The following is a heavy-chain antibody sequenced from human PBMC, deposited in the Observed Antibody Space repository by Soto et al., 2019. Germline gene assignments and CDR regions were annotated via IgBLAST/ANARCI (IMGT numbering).Heavy chain of an antibody. CDR3: ARDQADSSGWYPGGYYYYGMDV. CDR2: ISAYNGNT. CDR1: GYTFTSHG. V-gene: IGHV1-18*01. Sequence: ASVKVSCKASGYTFTSHGISWVRQAPGQGLERMGWISAYNGNTNYAQKLQGRVTMTTDTSTSTAYMELRSLRSDDTAVYYCARDQADSSGWYPGGYYYYGMDVWGQGTTVTVSS. J-gene: IGHJ6*02. D-gene: IGHD6-19*01.